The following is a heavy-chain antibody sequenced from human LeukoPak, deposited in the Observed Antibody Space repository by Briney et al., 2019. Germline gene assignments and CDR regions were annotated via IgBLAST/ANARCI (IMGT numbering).Heavy chain of an antibody. CDR2: ISYDGTNK. D-gene: IGHD6-13*01. CDR1: GFTFSGYT. J-gene: IGHJ4*02. Sequence: QPGGSLRLSWAVFGFTFSGYTMHWGRQAPGKGLEWGAVISYDGTNKHYADSARGRFTISRDDSKNTLYLQMNSLRPEDTALYYWARGGSSWYDPTDYWGLGTPVTVSS. V-gene: IGHV3-30-3*01. CDR3: ARGGSSWYDPTDY.